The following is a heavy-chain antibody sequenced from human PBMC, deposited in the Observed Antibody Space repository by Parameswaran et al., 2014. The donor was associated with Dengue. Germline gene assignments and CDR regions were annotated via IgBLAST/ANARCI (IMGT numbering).Heavy chain of an antibody. Sequence: ASETLSLTCTVSGGSISSSTDYWGWIRQPPGEGLEWIGSIYNSRTTHYNPSLKSRVTISVDTSKNQFSLKVSSVTAADTAEYYCARSYSNAWRFDFWGQGTLVTVSS. V-gene: IGHV4-39*01. CDR1: GGSISSSTDY. CDR3: ARSYSNAWRFDF. J-gene: IGHJ4*02. CDR2: IYNSRTT. D-gene: IGHD6-19*01.